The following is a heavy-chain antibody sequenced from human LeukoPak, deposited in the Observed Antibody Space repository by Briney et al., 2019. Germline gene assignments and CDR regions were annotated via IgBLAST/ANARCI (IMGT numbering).Heavy chain of an antibody. D-gene: IGHD3-10*01. J-gene: IGHJ4*02. V-gene: IGHV4-38-2*01. CDR3: ARQSYDSGSLYYTY. CDR1: GYSISNTYY. Sequence: PETLSLTCAVSGYSISNTYYWGWIRQPPGKGLEWLGGIHHSGNTYYNPSLKGRVTISVDTSKKQFSLKLSSVTAADTAVYYCARQSYDSGSLYYTYWGQGTLVTVSS. CDR2: IHHSGNT.